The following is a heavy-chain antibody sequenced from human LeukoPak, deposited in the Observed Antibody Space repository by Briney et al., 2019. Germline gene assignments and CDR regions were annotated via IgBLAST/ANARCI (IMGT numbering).Heavy chain of an antibody. CDR3: ARGGYYDFWSGYFTFDY. D-gene: IGHD3-3*01. J-gene: IGHJ4*02. Sequence: GASVKVSCKAPGYTFTGYYMHWVRQAPGQGLEWMGWINPNSGGTNYAQKFQGRVTMTRDTSISTAYMELSRLRSDDTAVYYCARGGYYDFWSGYFTFDYWGQGTLVTVSS. CDR1: GYTFTGYY. CDR2: INPNSGGT. V-gene: IGHV1-2*02.